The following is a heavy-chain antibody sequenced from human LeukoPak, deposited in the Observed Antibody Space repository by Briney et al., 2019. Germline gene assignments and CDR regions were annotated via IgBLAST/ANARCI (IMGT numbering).Heavy chain of an antibody. CDR1: GFTFSSYG. Sequence: GGTLRLSCAASGFTFSSYGMSWVRQAPGKGLEWVSYISSSGSTIYYADSVKGRFTISRDNAKNSLYLQMNSLRAEDTALYYCARQADTAMLIWSFTDYWGQGTLVTVSS. CDR2: ISSSGSTI. V-gene: IGHV3-48*04. J-gene: IGHJ4*02. D-gene: IGHD5-18*01. CDR3: ARQADTAMLIWSFTDY.